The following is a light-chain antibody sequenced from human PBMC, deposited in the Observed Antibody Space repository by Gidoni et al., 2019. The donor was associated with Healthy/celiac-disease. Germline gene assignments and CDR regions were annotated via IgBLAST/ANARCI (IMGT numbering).Light chain of an antibody. CDR3: QQYYSTPRFT. CDR1: QSVLYSSNNTND. CDR2: WAS. J-gene: IGKJ3*01. Sequence: DIVMTQSPDSLAVSLGERATINCKSSQSVLYSSNNTNDLAWYQQKPGQPPKLLIYWASTRESGVPDRFSGSGSGTDVTLTIISLQAEDVAVYYCQQYYSTPRFTFXPXTKVDIK. V-gene: IGKV4-1*01.